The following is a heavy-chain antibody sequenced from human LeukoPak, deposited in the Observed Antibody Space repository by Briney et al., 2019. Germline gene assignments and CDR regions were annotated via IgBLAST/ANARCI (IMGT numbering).Heavy chain of an antibody. CDR2: ISSSSSYI. Sequence: LXLSCAASXFTFSSYSMNWVRQAPGKGLEWVSSISSSSSYIYYADSVKGRFTISRDNAKNSLYLQMNSLRAEDTAVYYCARDLAVAGTVDYWGQGTLVTVSS. V-gene: IGHV3-21*01. D-gene: IGHD6-19*01. CDR3: ARDLAVAGTVDY. J-gene: IGHJ4*02. CDR1: XFTFSSYS.